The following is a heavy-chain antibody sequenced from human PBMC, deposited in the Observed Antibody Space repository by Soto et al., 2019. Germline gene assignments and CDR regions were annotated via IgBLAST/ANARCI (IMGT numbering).Heavy chain of an antibody. CDR2: IGASGDAT. Sequence: EVPLLESGGGLVQPGGSLRLSCAASGFSFSTHTWSWVRQAPGKGLVWLSSIGASGDATYYADSVKGRFTISRDNSEDTVSLQMNSLRVDDTAVYYCAILRGLRKFWGQGTLVTVSS. J-gene: IGHJ4*02. CDR1: GFSFSTHT. CDR3: AILRGLRKF. D-gene: IGHD4-17*01. V-gene: IGHV3-23*01.